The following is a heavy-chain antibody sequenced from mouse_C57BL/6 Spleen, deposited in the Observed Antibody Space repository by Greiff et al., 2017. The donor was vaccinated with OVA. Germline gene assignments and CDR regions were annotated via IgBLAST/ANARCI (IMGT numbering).Heavy chain of an antibody. D-gene: IGHD4-1*01. CDR1: GYTFTSYW. V-gene: IGHV1-69*01. CDR2: LDPSDSYT. CDR3: AREELGRFAY. J-gene: IGHJ3*01. Sequence: QVQLQQPGAELVMPGASVKLSCKASGYTFTSYWMHWVKQRPGQGLEWIGELDPSDSYTNYNQKFKGKSTLTVDKSSSTAYMQLSSLTSEDSAVYYCAREELGRFAYWGQGTLVTVSA.